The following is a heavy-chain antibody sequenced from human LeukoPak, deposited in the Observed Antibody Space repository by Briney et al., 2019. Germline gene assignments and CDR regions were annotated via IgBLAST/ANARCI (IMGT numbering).Heavy chain of an antibody. D-gene: IGHD3-9*01. Sequence: SKTLSLTCAVYGGSLSDYYWSWIRQPPGKGLEWIGEVNHSGSTNYNPSLKSRVTISVDTSKNQFSLKLSSVTAADTAVYYCARGGYGRYFGWSDYRFDYWGQGTLVTVSS. V-gene: IGHV4-34*01. CDR1: GGSLSDYY. CDR2: VNHSGST. J-gene: IGHJ4*02. CDR3: ARGGYGRYFGWSDYRFDY.